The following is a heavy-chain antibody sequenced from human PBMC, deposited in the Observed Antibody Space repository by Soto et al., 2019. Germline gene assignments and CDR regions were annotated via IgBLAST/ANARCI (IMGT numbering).Heavy chain of an antibody. J-gene: IGHJ4*02. CDR1: GFTFNNYA. Sequence: GGSLRLSCAASGFTFNNYAMSWVRQAPGKGLEWVSLLSGSDDSTYYADSVKGRFTMSSDSSKTTLYLHMNSLRAEDTAVYYCARDIKQQLVRWGQGTLVTVSS. V-gene: IGHV3-23*01. CDR3: ARDIKQQLVR. D-gene: IGHD6-13*01. CDR2: LSGSDDST.